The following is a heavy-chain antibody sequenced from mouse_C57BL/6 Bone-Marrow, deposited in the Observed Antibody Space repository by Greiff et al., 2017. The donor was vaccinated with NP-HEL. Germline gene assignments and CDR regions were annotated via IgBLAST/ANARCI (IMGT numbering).Heavy chain of an antibody. CDR3: ARGDSSGYPYYYAMDY. D-gene: IGHD3-2*02. CDR2: IYPGGGYT. J-gene: IGHJ4*01. CDR1: GYTFTNYW. Sequence: QVQLQQSGAELVRPGTSVKMSCKASGYTFTNYWIGWAKQRPGHGLEWIGDIYPGGGYTNYNEKFKGKATMTADKCSSTAYMQFSSLTSEDSAIYYCARGDSSGYPYYYAMDYWGQGTSVTVSS. V-gene: IGHV1-63*01.